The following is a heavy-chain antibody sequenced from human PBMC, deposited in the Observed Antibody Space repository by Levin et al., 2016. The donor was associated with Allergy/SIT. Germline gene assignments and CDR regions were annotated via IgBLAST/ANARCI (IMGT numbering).Heavy chain of an antibody. CDR2: IYYSGST. Sequence: WIRQPPGKGLEWIGYIYYSGSTNYNPSLKSRVTISVDTSKNQFSLKLSSVTAADTAVYYCARDRDGGVGFPAFDIWGQGTMVTVSS. J-gene: IGHJ3*02. D-gene: IGHD2-8*02. V-gene: IGHV4-59*01. CDR3: ARDRDGGVGFPAFDI.